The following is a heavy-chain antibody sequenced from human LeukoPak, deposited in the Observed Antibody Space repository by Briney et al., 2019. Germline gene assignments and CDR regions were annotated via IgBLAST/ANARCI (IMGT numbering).Heavy chain of an antibody. D-gene: IGHD3-3*01. CDR1: GDSVSSNSAA. CDR3: ARDGLRYDFWSGYPPDMDV. V-gene: IGHV6-1*01. J-gene: IGHJ6*03. Sequence: SQTLSLTCVISGDSVSSNSAAWNWIRQSPSRGLEWLGRTYYRSKLYNNYAVSVQSRITINPDTSKNQFSLQLNSVTPEDTAVYYCARDGLRYDFWSGYPPDMDVWGKGTTVTVSS. CDR2: TYYRSKLYN.